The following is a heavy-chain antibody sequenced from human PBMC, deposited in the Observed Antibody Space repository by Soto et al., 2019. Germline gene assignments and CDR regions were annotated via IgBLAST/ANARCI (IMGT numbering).Heavy chain of an antibody. CDR1: GFTFSNYA. CDR2: VNEGGANT. D-gene: IGHD1-7*01. Sequence: GGSLRLSCEASGFTFSNYAMAWVRQAPGKGLAWVSTVNEGGANTYYADSVKGRFTISRDNSKNTVYLQMNTLRAEDTALYHCAKAGQNYFDPWGQGTLVTVSS. V-gene: IGHV3-23*01. CDR3: AKAGQNYFDP. J-gene: IGHJ5*02.